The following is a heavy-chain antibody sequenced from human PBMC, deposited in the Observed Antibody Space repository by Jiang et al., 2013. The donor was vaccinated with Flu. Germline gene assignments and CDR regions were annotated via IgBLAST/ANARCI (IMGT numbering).Heavy chain of an antibody. CDR3: ARDSSAAETSWWFDP. J-gene: IGHJ5*02. CDR2: IIPIFGTA. CDR1: GGTFSSYA. Sequence: GAEVKKPGSSVKVSCKASGGTFSSYAISWVRQAPGQGLEWMGGIIPIFGTANYAEKFQGRVTLTRDTSTSTVYMELSSLRSEDTAVYYCARDSSAAETSWWFDPWGQGTLVTVSS. V-gene: IGHV1-69*05. D-gene: IGHD6-13*01.